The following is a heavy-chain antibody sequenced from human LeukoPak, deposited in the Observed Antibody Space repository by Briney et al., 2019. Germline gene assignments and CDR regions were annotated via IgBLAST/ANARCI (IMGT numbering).Heavy chain of an antibody. J-gene: IGHJ5*02. CDR2: ITDSGGSV. Sequence: GGSLRLSCVASGFRFSDYSMSWIRQAPGKGLEWISYITDSGGSVYYADSVEGRLTISRDNANNSLYLQMNSLGVEDTAIYYCARGGRNPPWFDPWGQGTLVTVSS. CDR3: ARGGRNPPWFDP. CDR1: GFRFSDYS. V-gene: IGHV3-11*04.